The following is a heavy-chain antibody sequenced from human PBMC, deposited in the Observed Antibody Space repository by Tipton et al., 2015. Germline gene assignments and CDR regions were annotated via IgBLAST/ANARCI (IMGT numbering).Heavy chain of an antibody. Sequence: RSLRLSCVASGFTFGDYAMHWVRQSPGKGLEWVSGISWNSGHIDYAASVRGRFTISRDNAKSSLSLQMNSLRPEDTALYYCARGDWDETGAARYVRVWGQGPLVTVSS. CDR1: GFTFGDYA. CDR2: ISWNSGHI. CDR3: ARGDWDETGAARYVRV. V-gene: IGHV3-9*01. D-gene: IGHD3-10*02. J-gene: IGHJ4*02.